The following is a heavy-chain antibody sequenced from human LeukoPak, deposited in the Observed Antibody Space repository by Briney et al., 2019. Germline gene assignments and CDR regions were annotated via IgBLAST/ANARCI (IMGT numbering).Heavy chain of an antibody. CDR3: ARVGGGNYVPVRWFDP. Sequence: ASVKVSCKASGYTFTSYGISWVRQAPGQGLEWMGWISAYNGNTNYAQKLQGRVTMTTDTSTSTAYMELRSLRSDDTAVYYCARVGGGNYVPVRWFDPWGQGTLVTVSS. J-gene: IGHJ5*02. CDR1: GYTFTSYG. CDR2: ISAYNGNT. D-gene: IGHD4-11*01. V-gene: IGHV1-18*01.